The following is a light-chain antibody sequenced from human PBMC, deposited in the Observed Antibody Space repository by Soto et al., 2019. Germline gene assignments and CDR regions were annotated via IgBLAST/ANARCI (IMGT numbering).Light chain of an antibody. Sequence: EIVMTQSPATLSVSPGERATLSCRATQSVSGNLAWYQQKPGQAPRLLIYGASTRATGLPARFSGSGSGTEFTLTISSLQPEDFAVYYCQQYNNGWTFGQGTKVEIK. CDR1: QSVSGN. CDR3: QQYNNGWT. V-gene: IGKV3-15*01. J-gene: IGKJ1*01. CDR2: GAS.